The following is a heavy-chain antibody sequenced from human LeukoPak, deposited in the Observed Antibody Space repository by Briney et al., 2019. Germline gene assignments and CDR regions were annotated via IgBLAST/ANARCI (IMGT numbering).Heavy chain of an antibody. CDR2: IIPIFGTA. CDR1: GGTFSSYA. D-gene: IGHD3-9*01. V-gene: IGHV1-69*13. Sequence: GASVKVSCKASGGTFSSYAISWVRQAPGQGLEWMGGIIPIFGTANYAQKFQGRVTITADESTSTVYMELSSLRSEDTAVYYCANGITDISLINWGQGTLVTVSS. J-gene: IGHJ4*02. CDR3: ANGITDISLIN.